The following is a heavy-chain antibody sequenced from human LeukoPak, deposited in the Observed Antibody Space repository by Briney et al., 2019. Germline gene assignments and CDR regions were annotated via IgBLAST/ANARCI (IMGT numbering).Heavy chain of an antibody. D-gene: IGHD5-12*01. Sequence: GGSLRLSCAASGFTFSSYWMSWVRQAPGKGLEWVANIKQDGSEKYYVDSVKGRFTISRDNAKNSLYLQMNSLRAEDTPVYYCARDRLRTTEPPRDAFDIWGQGTMVTVSS. J-gene: IGHJ3*02. CDR2: IKQDGSEK. CDR3: ARDRLRTTEPPRDAFDI. V-gene: IGHV3-7*01. CDR1: GFTFSSYW.